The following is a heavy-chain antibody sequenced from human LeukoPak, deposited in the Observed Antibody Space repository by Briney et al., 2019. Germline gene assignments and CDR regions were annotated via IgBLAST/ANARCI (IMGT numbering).Heavy chain of an antibody. CDR3: ASGGGWYDY. CDR1: GFTFDDYA. V-gene: IGHV4-59*08. J-gene: IGHJ4*02. CDR2: IYYSGST. Sequence: PGGSLRLSCAASGFTFDDYAMHWVRQPPGKGLEWIGYIYYSGSTNYNPSLKSRVTISVDTSKNQFSLKLSSVTAADTAVYYCASGGGWYDYWGQGTLVTVSS. D-gene: IGHD6-19*01.